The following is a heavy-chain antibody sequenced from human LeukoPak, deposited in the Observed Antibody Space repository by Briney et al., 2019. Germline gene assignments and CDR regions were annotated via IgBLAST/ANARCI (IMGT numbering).Heavy chain of an antibody. J-gene: IGHJ6*02. Sequence: SVKVSCKASGGTFSSYAISWVRQAPGQGLGWMGGIIPIFGTANYAQKFQGRVTITADESTSTAYMELSSLRSEDTAVYYCARALITMIVVDYYYYGMDVWGQGTTVTVSS. CDR2: IIPIFGTA. D-gene: IGHD3-22*01. CDR3: ARALITMIVVDYYYYGMDV. V-gene: IGHV1-69*13. CDR1: GGTFSSYA.